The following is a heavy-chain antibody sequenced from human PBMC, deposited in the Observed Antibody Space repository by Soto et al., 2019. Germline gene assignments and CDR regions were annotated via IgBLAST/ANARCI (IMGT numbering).Heavy chain of an antibody. Sequence: QVQLVESGGGVVQPGRSLRLSCAASGFTFSSYGMHWVRQAPGKGLEWVAVIWYEGSNKYYADSVKGRFTISRDNSKNTLYLQMNSLRAEDTAVYYCARGGRYYYGSGSYSLDYYGMDVWGQGTTVTVSS. CDR3: ARGGRYYYGSGSYSLDYYGMDV. V-gene: IGHV3-33*01. D-gene: IGHD3-10*01. CDR2: IWYEGSNK. CDR1: GFTFSSYG. J-gene: IGHJ6*02.